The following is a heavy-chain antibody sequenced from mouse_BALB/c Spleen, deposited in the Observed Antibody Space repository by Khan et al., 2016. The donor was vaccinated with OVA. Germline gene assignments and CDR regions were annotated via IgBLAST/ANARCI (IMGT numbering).Heavy chain of an antibody. V-gene: IGHV5-6*02. CDR2: ISSGGRYT. J-gene: IGHJ4*01. Sequence: EVMLVESGGDLVKPGGSLKVSCAASGFTFSSYGMSWVRQTPDKRLEWVATISSGGRYTYFPDSVKGRFTISRDNAKNTLYLQMSSLKSEDTAMYYCARAYYGNDYYAMDYWGQGTSVTVSS. D-gene: IGHD2-10*01. CDR1: GFTFSSYG. CDR3: ARAYYGNDYYAMDY.